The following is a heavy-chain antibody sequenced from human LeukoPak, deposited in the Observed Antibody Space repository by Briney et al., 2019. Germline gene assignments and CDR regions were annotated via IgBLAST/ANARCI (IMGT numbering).Heavy chain of an antibody. J-gene: IGHJ4*02. Sequence: GGSLRLSCAASGFTFSSYWMNWARQAPGKGLEWVASINHNGNVNYYVDSVKGRFTISRDNAKNSLYLQMNSLRAEDTAVYYCARAPYDYVWGSYRREYYFDYWGQGTLVTVSS. CDR2: INHNGNVN. V-gene: IGHV3-7*03. CDR3: ARAPYDYVWGSYRREYYFDY. D-gene: IGHD3-16*02. CDR1: GFTFSSYW.